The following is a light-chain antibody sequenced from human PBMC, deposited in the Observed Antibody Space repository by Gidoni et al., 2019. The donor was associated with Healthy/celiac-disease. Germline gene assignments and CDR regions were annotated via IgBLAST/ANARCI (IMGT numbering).Light chain of an antibody. J-gene: IGLJ3*02. Sequence: QSALTQPASVSGSPGQSITISCTGTSSDVGGYNYVSWYQQHQGKAPKLMIYEVSNRPSGVPDRFSGSKSGNTASLTISGLQAEDEADYYCSSYTSSSTWVFGGGTKLTVL. V-gene: IGLV2-14*01. CDR3: SSYTSSSTWV. CDR2: EVS. CDR1: SSDVGGYNY.